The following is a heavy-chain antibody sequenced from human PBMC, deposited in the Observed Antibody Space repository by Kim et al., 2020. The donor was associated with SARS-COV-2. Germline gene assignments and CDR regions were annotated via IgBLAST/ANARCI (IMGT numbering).Heavy chain of an antibody. J-gene: IGHJ6*01. Sequence: GGSLRLSCAASGFSFGDYAMHWVRQAPGKGLEWVSGISWNGNSIGYADSVRDRFTISRDNAKNSLDLQMNSLREEDTALYYCAKYIGGATYYYFSMDV. CDR1: GFSFGDYA. CDR3: AKYIGGATYYYFSMDV. V-gene: IGHV3-9*01. D-gene: IGHD2-15*01. CDR2: ISWNGNSI.